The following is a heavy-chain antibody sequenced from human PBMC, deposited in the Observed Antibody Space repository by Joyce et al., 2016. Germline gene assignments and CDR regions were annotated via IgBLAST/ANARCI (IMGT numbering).Heavy chain of an antibody. CDR1: GYSFTSYG. CDR3: ARSYCSGGSCDLYWFHGMDV. J-gene: IGHJ6*02. CDR2: ISGYNGNT. V-gene: IGHV1-18*04. Sequence: QVQVVQSGAEVKTPAASVKVSCKTPGYSFTSYGVNWVRQAPGQGLEWMGWISGYNGNTLYAQKFQGRLTMTTDTSTSTVYVELRSRRSDDTAIYYCARSYCSGGSCDLYWFHGMDVWGQGTTVAVSS. D-gene: IGHD2-15*01.